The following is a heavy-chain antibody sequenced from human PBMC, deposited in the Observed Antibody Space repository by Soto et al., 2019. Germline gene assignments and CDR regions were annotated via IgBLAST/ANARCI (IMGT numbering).Heavy chain of an antibody. D-gene: IGHD1-7*01. J-gene: IGHJ6*02. CDR3: ATIRLNPTTRARLHSMRYYYGMDV. CDR1: GGSFSGYY. V-gene: IGHV4-34*01. CDR2: INHSGST. Sequence: SETLSLTCAVYGGSFSGYYWSWIRQPPGKGLEWIGEINHSGSTNYNPSLKSRVTISVDTSKNQFSLKLSSVTAADTAVYYCATIRLNPTTRARLHSMRYYYGMDVWGQGTTVTV.